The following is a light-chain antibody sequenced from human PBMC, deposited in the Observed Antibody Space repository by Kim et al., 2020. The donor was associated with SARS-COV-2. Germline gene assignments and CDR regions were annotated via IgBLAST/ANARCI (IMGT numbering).Light chain of an antibody. CDR3: QVWDSSLDLVV. Sequence: SYELTQPPSVSVAPGKTARITCGGTNIGSESVHWYQQKPGQAPELLSYYEGDRPSGIPERISGSKSGNTATLTISRVEAGDEADYYCQVWDSSLDLVVFGGGTQLTVL. CDR1: NIGSES. J-gene: IGLJ3*02. CDR2: YEG. V-gene: IGLV3-21*04.